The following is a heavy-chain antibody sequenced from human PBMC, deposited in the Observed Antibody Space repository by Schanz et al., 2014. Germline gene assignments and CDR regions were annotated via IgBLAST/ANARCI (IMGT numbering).Heavy chain of an antibody. CDR1: GFTFSSYA. Sequence: EVQLLESGGGLVQPGGSLRLSCAASGFTFSSYAMSWVRQAPGKGLEWVSALSEGGGGTHYADSVRGRFTISSDSSKNTLYLQMSSLTSEDTAVYYCATGPHIVVAFDYWGQGTLVTVSS. J-gene: IGHJ4*02. V-gene: IGHV3-23*01. CDR2: LSEGGGGT. D-gene: IGHD2-21*01. CDR3: ATGPHIVVAFDY.